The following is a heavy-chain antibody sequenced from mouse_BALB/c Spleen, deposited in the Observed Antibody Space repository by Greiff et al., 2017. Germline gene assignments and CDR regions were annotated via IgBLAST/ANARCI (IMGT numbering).Heavy chain of an antibody. Sequence: VQLVESGPGLVAPSQSLSITCTVSGFSLTSYGVHWVRQPPGKGLEWLGVIWAGGSTNYNSALMSRLSISKDNSKSQVFLKMNSLQTDDTAMYYCARDRPSNWDEGAWFAYWGQGTLVTVSA. CDR1: GFSLTSYG. D-gene: IGHD4-1*01. J-gene: IGHJ3*01. CDR2: IWAGGST. V-gene: IGHV2-9*02. CDR3: ARDRPSNWDEGAWFAY.